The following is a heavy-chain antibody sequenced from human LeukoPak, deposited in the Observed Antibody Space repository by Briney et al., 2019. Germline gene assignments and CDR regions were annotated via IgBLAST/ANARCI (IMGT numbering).Heavy chain of an antibody. CDR2: ISSSSSYI. V-gene: IGHV3-21*01. Sequence: PGGSLRLSCAASGFTFSSYSMNWVRQAPGKGLEWVSSISSSSSYIYYADSVKGRFTIPRDNAKNSLYLQMNSLRAEDTAVYYCARGSASSGWNGDDYWGQGTLVTVSS. CDR1: GFTFSSYS. J-gene: IGHJ4*02. D-gene: IGHD6-19*01. CDR3: ARGSASSGWNGDDY.